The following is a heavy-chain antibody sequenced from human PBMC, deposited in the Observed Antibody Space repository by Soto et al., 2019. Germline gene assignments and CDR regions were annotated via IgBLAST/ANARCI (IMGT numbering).Heavy chain of an antibody. Sequence: SETLSLTCAVSGGSISSGGYSWSWIRQPPGKGLEWIGYIYHSGSTYYNPSLKSRVTISVDRSKNQFSLKLSFVTAADTAVYYCARVRGDYHYGMDVWGQGTTVTVSS. J-gene: IGHJ6*02. V-gene: IGHV4-30-2*01. CDR3: ARVRGDYHYGMDV. D-gene: IGHD3-10*01. CDR2: IYHSGST. CDR1: GGSISSGGYS.